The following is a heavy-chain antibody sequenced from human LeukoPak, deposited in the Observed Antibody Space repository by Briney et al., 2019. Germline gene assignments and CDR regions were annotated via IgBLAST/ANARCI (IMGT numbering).Heavy chain of an antibody. V-gene: IGHV5-51*01. CDR3: ARGRYSVSWAFDH. CDR1: GYSFANYW. Sequence: GESLNISCKCSGYSFANYWIGWVRQMPGKGLEWMGIIFPGDSDTRYSPSFRGHVTISADKSISTAYLQWSSLKASDTAIYYCARGRYSVSWAFDHWGQGTLVTVSS. D-gene: IGHD6-13*01. CDR2: IFPGDSDT. J-gene: IGHJ4*02.